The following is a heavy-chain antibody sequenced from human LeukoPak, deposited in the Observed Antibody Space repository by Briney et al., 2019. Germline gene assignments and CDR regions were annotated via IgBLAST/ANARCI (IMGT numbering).Heavy chain of an antibody. CDR1: GYTFTDYW. D-gene: IGHD3-16*01. V-gene: IGHV5-51*01. J-gene: IGHJ4*02. Sequence: GESLKISCQTSGYTFTDYWIAWVRQMPGKGLEWMGVIYPIDSDSKYSPSFQGQVTISADKSINTAYLQWSSLRASDTGIYYCVRLWDSCFEYWGQGTLVTVSS. CDR3: VRLWDSCFEY. CDR2: IYPIDSDS.